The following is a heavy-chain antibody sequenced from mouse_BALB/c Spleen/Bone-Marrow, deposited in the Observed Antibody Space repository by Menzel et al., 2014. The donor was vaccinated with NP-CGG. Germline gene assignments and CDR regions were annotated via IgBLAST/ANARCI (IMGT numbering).Heavy chain of an antibody. V-gene: IGHV2-6-5*01. Sequence: VKLVESGPGLVAPSQSLSITCTVSGFSLTDYGVSWIRQPPGKGLEWLGVIWGVGTTYYNSALKSRLSISKDNSKSQVFLKINSVQTDDTAIYYCAKIYYDFDGFAHWGQGTLVTVSA. J-gene: IGHJ3*01. CDR1: GFSLTDYG. CDR2: IWGVGTT. D-gene: IGHD2-4*01. CDR3: AKIYYDFDGFAH.